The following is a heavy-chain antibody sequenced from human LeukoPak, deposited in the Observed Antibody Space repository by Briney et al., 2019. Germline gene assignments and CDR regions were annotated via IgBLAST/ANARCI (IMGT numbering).Heavy chain of an antibody. D-gene: IGHD2-2*01. Sequence: GSVKVSCKASGYTFTAYYIHWVRQAPGQGVGWVGWLNPHSGGTNFAQKFQGRVTMTRDTSISTAYMEMSRLTFDDTAVYYCARDSPSKVSWGQGTLVTVSS. V-gene: IGHV1-2*02. CDR2: LNPHSGGT. CDR1: GYTFTAYY. CDR3: ARDSPSKVS. J-gene: IGHJ5*02.